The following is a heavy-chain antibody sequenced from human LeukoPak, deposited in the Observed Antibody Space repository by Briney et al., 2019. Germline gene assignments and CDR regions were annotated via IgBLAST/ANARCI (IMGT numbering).Heavy chain of an antibody. CDR1: GFTFSSYG. CDR2: IRYDGSNK. CDR3: AKKYGAYVGPFDY. J-gene: IGHJ4*02. Sequence: GGSLRLSCAASGFTFSSYGMHWVRQAPGKGLEWVAFIRYDGSNKYYTDSVKGRFTISRDNSKNTLYLQMNSLRAEDTAVYYCAKKYGAYVGPFDYWGQGTLVTVSS. D-gene: IGHD4/OR15-4a*01. V-gene: IGHV3-30*02.